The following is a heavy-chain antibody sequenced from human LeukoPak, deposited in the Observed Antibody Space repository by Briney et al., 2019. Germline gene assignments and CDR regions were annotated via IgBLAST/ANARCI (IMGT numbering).Heavy chain of an antibody. D-gene: IGHD3-22*01. V-gene: IGHV4-38-2*02. Sequence: SETLSLTCTVSGYSISSGYYWGWIRQPPGKGLEWIGSIYHSGSTYYNPSLKSRVTISVDTSKNQFSLKLSSVTAADTAVYYCARDALSSRSGYYSYWYFDLWGRGTLVTVSS. CDR2: IYHSGST. CDR1: GYSISSGYY. J-gene: IGHJ2*01. CDR3: ARDALSSRSGYYSYWYFDL.